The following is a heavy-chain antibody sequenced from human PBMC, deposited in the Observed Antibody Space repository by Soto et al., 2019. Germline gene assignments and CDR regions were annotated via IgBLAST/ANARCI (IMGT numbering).Heavy chain of an antibody. CDR1: GGSISSGTW. CDR2: IYHSGSP. J-gene: IGHJ5*02. D-gene: IGHD2-2*01. V-gene: IGHV4-4*02. Sequence: QVQLQESGPGLVKPSGTLSLTCAVSGGSISSGTWWSWVRQSPGRGLEWIGEIYHSGSPTYNPSLKSRVTMSVDKSKNLFSRSRSSVTAADSALYYCAIRIPAALIWFDPWGQGTLVTVSS. CDR3: AIRIPAALIWFDP.